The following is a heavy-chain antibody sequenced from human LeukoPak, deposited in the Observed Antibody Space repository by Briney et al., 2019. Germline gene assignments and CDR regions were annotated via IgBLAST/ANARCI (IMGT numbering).Heavy chain of an antibody. Sequence: SEALSLTCTVSGGSISSGGYHWSWIRQHPGKGLEWIGHIYYTGSTHYNPSLKSRVTISVDTSKNQFSLKLSSVTAADTAMYYCARGSGLNWGQGTLVTVSS. V-gene: IGHV4-31*03. CDR3: ARGSGLN. CDR1: GGSISSGGYH. J-gene: IGHJ4*02. CDR2: IYYTGST.